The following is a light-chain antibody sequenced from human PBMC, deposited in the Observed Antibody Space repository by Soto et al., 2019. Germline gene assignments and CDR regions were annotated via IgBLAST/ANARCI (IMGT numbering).Light chain of an antibody. Sequence: EIVLTQSPGTLSLSPGERATLSRRASQSVSSSYLAWYQQKPGQAPRLLIYGASSRATGIPDRFSGSGSGTDFTLTISRLEPDDFALYYCQQYGSSPSITFGQWTRLEIK. V-gene: IGKV3-20*01. J-gene: IGKJ5*01. CDR1: QSVSSSY. CDR2: GAS. CDR3: QQYGSSPSIT.